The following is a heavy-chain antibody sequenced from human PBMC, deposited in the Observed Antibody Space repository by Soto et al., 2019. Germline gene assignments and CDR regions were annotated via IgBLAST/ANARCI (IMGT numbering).Heavy chain of an antibody. D-gene: IGHD7-27*01. J-gene: IGHJ4*02. V-gene: IGHV1-2*02. CDR3: ARMGLWGKLTDL. CDR1: GYIFTGYF. CDR2: INPNTSAT. Sequence: ASVKVSCKASGYIFTGYFIQWLRQAPGQGLEWMGWINPNTSATNYAQKFQGRFTMSRDNAKNSFYLHMNNLRAEDTAVYFCARMGLWGKLTDLWGQGTSVTVSS.